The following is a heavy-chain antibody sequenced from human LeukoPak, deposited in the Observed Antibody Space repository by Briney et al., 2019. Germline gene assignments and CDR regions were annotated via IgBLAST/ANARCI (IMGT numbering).Heavy chain of an antibody. CDR1: GGSINSYY. CDR3: ARPRVRIAAARSWFDP. CDR2: INHSGST. V-gene: IGHV4-34*01. D-gene: IGHD6-13*01. J-gene: IGHJ5*02. Sequence: PSETLSLTCTVSGGSINSYYWSWIRQPAGKGLEWIGEINHSGSTNYNPSLKSRVTISVDTSKNQFSLKLSSVTAADTAVYYCARPRVRIAAARSWFDPWGQGTLVTVSS.